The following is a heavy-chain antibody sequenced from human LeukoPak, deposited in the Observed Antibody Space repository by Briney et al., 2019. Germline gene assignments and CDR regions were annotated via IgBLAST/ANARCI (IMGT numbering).Heavy chain of an antibody. J-gene: IGHJ6*02. CDR3: ARDRRSGSGSPYYYYGMDV. D-gene: IGHD3-10*01. CDR1: GFTFSSYA. CDR2: ISYDGSNK. V-gene: IGHV3-30-3*01. Sequence: GGSLRLSCAASGFTFSSYAMHWVRQAPGKGLERVAVISYDGSNKYYADSVKGRFTISRDNSKNTLYLQMNSLRAEDTAVYYCARDRRSGSGSPYYYYGMDVWGQGTTVTVSS.